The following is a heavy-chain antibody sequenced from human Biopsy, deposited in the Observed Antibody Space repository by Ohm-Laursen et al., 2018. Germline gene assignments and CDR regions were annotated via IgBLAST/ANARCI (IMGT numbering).Heavy chain of an antibody. Sequence: SDTLSLTCTVSGGSVSSNVAYWAWIRQPPGKGLESIGSIFYSGITYYNPSLQSRVTMSVDTSKNQFSLKLISVTAADTALYYCARHPTGFWFDPWGQGTLVIVSS. CDR2: IFYSGIT. CDR1: GGSVSSNVAY. V-gene: IGHV4-39*01. CDR3: ARHPTGFWFDP. J-gene: IGHJ5*02.